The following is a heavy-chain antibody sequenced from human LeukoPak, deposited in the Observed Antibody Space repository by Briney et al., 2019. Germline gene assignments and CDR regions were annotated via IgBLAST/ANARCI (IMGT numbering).Heavy chain of an antibody. CDR2: IIPIFGTA. J-gene: IGHJ5*02. CDR3: AHGSYYDSSGYEFDP. Sequence: SVKVSFKASGGTFSSYAISWVRQAPGQGLEWMGGIIPIFGTANYAQKFQGRVTITTDESTSTAYMELSSLRSDDTAVYYCAHGSYYDSSGYEFDPWGQGTLVTVSS. CDR1: GGTFSSYA. D-gene: IGHD3-22*01. V-gene: IGHV1-69*05.